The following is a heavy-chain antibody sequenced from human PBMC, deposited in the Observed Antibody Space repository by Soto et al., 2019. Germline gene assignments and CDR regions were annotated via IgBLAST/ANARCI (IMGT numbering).Heavy chain of an antibody. V-gene: IGHV3-21*01. J-gene: IGHJ4*02. D-gene: IGHD3-16*02. CDR1: GFTFSSYS. CDR3: ARVPGTTRYRDY. Sequence: GGSLRLSCAASGFTFSSYSMNWVRQAPGKGLEWVSSISSSRSYIYYADSVRGRFTISRDDAKNSLYLQMNSLSAEDTAVYYCARVPGTTRYRDYSGQGILVIVSS. CDR2: ISSSRSYI.